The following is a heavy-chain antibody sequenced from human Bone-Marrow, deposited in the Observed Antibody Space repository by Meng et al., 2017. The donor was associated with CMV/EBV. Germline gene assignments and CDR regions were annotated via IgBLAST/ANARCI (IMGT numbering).Heavy chain of an antibody. CDR2: ISAKNGDT. CDR3: ARGGGQYDFDL. Sequence: GESLKISCKASGYKFINYVFDWVRQDPRHGLQWMGRISAKNGDTNYAPELYDRLTLTADTYTSVVYLELRRLVSDDTAIYYCARGGGQYDFDLWGPGTLVTVSS. D-gene: IGHD3-10*01. J-gene: IGHJ4*02. V-gene: IGHV1-18*01. CDR1: GYKFINYV.